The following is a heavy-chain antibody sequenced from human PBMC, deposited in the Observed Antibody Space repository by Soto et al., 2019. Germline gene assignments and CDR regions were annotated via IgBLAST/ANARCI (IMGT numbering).Heavy chain of an antibody. Sequence: EVQLVESGGALVQPGGSLRLSCAASEMAFRDYWMHWVRQAPGKGLVWVSRVNSDGSGTIYGDSVKGRFTVSRDNAKNTLFLQMNSLRVDDTALYYCARGSSHHAFEIWGQGTMVNVSS. V-gene: IGHV3-74*01. J-gene: IGHJ3*02. CDR3: ARGSSHHAFEI. CDR1: EMAFRDYW. CDR2: VNSDGSGT.